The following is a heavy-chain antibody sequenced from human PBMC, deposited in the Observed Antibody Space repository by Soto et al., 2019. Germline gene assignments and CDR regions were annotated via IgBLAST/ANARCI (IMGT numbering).Heavy chain of an antibody. J-gene: IGHJ6*02. D-gene: IGHD3-10*01. V-gene: IGHV5-51*01. Sequence: DSLTISCQGSGYSFANYWIALVRQMPGKGLEWVGVIYPGDSDTRYSPSFRGQVTISADKSISHVYLQWSSLKASDTAMYYCARNRLRQYYYGMDVWGQGTTVTVSS. CDR3: ARNRLRQYYYGMDV. CDR2: IYPGDSDT. CDR1: GYSFANYW.